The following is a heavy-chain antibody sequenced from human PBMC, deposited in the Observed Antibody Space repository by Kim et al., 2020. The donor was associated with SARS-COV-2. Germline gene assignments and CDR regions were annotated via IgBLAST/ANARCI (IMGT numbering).Heavy chain of an antibody. CDR3: ARIGDY. CDR2: YPGDSET. Sequence: YPGDSETRYSPSFQGQSTISADTSISTAYLQWGSLTAADTAMYYCARIGDYWGQGTLVTVSS. V-gene: IGHV5-51*01. J-gene: IGHJ4*02. D-gene: IGHD2-15*01.